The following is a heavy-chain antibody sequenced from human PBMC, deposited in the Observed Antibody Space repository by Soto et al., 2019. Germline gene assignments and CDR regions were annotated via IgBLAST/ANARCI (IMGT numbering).Heavy chain of an antibody. Sequence: GGSLRLSCAASGFTFSNYPMSWVRQAPGKGLEWVSSIIGSGGSSYYADSVKGRFTISRDNSKNTVYLQMDSLRTEDTALYYFFYIGKAGSHYLYAFWGQGTQVTVSS. CDR2: IIGSGGSS. J-gene: IGHJ1*01. CDR3: FYIGKAGSHYLYAF. V-gene: IGHV3-23*01. CDR1: GFTFSNYP. D-gene: IGHD3-16*01.